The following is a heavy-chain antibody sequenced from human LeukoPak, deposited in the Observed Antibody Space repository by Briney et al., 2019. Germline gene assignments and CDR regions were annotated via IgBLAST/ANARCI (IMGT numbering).Heavy chain of an antibody. CDR1: GFTISSYT. Sequence: GGSLRLSCAASGFTISSYTMNWVRQAPGKGLQRVSSISGRSSSIYYADSVKGRFTISRDNAKNSLYLQMNSLRAENTAVYYCARELFSQWLVQGYWGQGTLVTVSS. J-gene: IGHJ4*02. V-gene: IGHV3-21*01. CDR3: ARELFSQWLVQGY. CDR2: ISGRSSSI. D-gene: IGHD6-19*01.